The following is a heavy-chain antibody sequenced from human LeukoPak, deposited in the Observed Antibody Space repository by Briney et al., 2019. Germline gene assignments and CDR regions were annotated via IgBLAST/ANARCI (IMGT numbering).Heavy chain of an antibody. CDR2: INPNSGGT. J-gene: IGHJ6*03. D-gene: IGHD3-3*01. CDR1: GCTFTGYY. CDR3: ARGGSDGPYDFWSGYYRGRYYYYMDV. V-gene: IGHV1-2*02. Sequence: ASVKVSCKASGCTFTGYYMHWVRQAPGQGLEWMGWINPNSGGTNYAQKFQGRVTMTRDTSISTAYMELSRLGSDDTAVYYCARGGSDGPYDFWSGYYRGRYYYYMDVWGKGTTVTVSS.